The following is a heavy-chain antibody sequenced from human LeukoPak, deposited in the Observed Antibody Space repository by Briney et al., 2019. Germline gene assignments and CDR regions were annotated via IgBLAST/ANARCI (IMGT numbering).Heavy chain of an antibody. Sequence: PSETLSLTYTVSGGSISSYYWSWIRQPPGKGLEWIGYIYYSGSTNYNPSLKSRVTISVDTSKNQFSLKLSSVTAADTAVYYCARLGESVDTAMANYYYYYMDVWGKGTTVTVSS. D-gene: IGHD5-18*01. CDR1: GGSISSYY. CDR2: IYYSGST. V-gene: IGHV4-59*01. CDR3: ARLGESVDTAMANYYYYYMDV. J-gene: IGHJ6*03.